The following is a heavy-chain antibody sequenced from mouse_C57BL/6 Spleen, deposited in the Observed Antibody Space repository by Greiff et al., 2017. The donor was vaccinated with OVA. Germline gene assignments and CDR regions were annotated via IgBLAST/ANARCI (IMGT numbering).Heavy chain of an antibody. CDR1: GYAFSSYW. CDR2: IYPGDGDT. Sequence: VQGVESGAELVKPGASVKISCKASGYAFSSYWMNWVKQRPGKGLEWIGQIYPGDGDTNYNGKFKGKATLTADKSSSTAYMQLSSLTSEDSAVYFCARFYDYDAMDYWGQGTSVTVSS. V-gene: IGHV1-80*01. D-gene: IGHD2-3*01. J-gene: IGHJ4*01. CDR3: ARFYDYDAMDY.